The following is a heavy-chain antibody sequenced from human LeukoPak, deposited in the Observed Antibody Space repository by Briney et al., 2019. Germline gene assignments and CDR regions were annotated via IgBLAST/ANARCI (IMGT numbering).Heavy chain of an antibody. CDR1: GFTFSSYG. V-gene: IGHV3-33*06. CDR2: IWDGGSNK. J-gene: IGHJ4*02. CDR3: AKLKYYYDSSGYHYGGRDYYFDY. Sequence: GGSLRLSCAASGFTFSSYGMRWVRQAPGKGLEWVSAIWDGGSNKYYADSVKGRFTISRDNSKNTLYLQMNSLRAEDTAVYYCAKLKYYYDSSGYHYGGRDYYFDYWGQGTLVTVSS. D-gene: IGHD3-22*01.